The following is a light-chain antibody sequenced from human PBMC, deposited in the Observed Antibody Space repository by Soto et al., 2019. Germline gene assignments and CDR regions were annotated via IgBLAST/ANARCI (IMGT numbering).Light chain of an antibody. CDR1: QSVSSSY. Sequence: EIVLTQSPGTLSLSPGERATLSCRASQSVSSSYLAWYQQKPGQAPRLLIYGASNRATGIPDRFSGSGSGTDFTLTNNRLEPEDFAVYYCQQYGTSPLTFGPGTKVDIK. CDR2: GAS. CDR3: QQYGTSPLT. V-gene: IGKV3-20*01. J-gene: IGKJ3*01.